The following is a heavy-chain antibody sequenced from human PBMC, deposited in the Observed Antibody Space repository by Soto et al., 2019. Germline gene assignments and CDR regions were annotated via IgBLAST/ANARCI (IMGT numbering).Heavy chain of an antibody. J-gene: IGHJ5*02. CDR2: MNPGSGDT. D-gene: IGHD5-18*01. V-gene: IGHV1-8*02. Sequence: GASVKVSCEACGYTFTNNDVSWVRQATGQGLEWMGWMNPGSGDTGYAQKFQGRVTMTRDISIATAHMELNSLTSEDTAIYYCARMESFGSLNWFDPWGQGTLVTVSS. CDR3: ARMESFGSLNWFDP. CDR1: GYTFTNND.